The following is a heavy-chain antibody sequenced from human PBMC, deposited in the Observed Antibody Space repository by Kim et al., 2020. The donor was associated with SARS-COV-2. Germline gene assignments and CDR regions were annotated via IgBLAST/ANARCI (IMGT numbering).Heavy chain of an antibody. CDR3: ANFES. CDR2: SEGSNK. V-gene: IGHV3-33*06. Sequence: SEGSNKYYADYGKGRFTISRDNSKNRLFVQMNSLRAEDTAVYYCANFESWGQGTLVTVSS. J-gene: IGHJ4*02.